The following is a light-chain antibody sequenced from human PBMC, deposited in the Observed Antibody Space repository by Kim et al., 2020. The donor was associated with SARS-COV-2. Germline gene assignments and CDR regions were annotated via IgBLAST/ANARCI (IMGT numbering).Light chain of an antibody. CDR3: QQRSNSPLT. J-gene: IGKJ4*01. CDR1: QSVSSF. Sequence: LSPGEGATLSCSASQSVSSFFAWYQQNPGQAPRLLIYAASNTATSIPARFSGSGSGTDFPLTISSLEPEDFAVYYCQQRSNSPLTFGGGTKVDIK. CDR2: AAS. V-gene: IGKV3-11*01.